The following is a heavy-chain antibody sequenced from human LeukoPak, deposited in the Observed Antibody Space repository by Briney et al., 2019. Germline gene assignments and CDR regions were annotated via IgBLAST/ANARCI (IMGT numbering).Heavy chain of an antibody. CDR1: GGTFSSYA. V-gene: IGHV1-69*06. CDR3: ASRVYSSSWYFSYYYMDV. Sequence: ASVKVSCKAPGGTFSSYAISWVRQAPGQGLEWMGGIIPIFGTANYAQKFQGRVTITADKSTSTAYMELSSLRSEDTAVYYCASRVYSSSWYFSYYYMDVWGKGTTVTVSS. CDR2: IIPIFGTA. D-gene: IGHD6-13*01. J-gene: IGHJ6*03.